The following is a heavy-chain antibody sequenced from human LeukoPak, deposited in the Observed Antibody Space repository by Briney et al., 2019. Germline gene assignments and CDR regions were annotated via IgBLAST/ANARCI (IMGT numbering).Heavy chain of an antibody. D-gene: IGHD6-6*01. J-gene: IGHJ6*03. CDR2: IIPIFGTA. Sequence: ASVKVSCKASGGTFSSYAISWVRQAPGQGLEWMGGIIPIFGTANYAQKFKGRVTITADESTSTAYMELSSLRSEDTAVYYCAIYSSSHNNYYYYYMDVWGKGTTVTVSS. V-gene: IGHV1-69*13. CDR3: AIYSSSHNNYYYYYMDV. CDR1: GGTFSSYA.